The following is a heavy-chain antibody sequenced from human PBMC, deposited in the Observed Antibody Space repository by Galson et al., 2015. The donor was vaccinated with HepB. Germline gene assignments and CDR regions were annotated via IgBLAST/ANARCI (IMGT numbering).Heavy chain of an antibody. V-gene: IGHV3-30*04. CDR2: ISYDGSNK. CDR3: AREDFPAATPFLGY. Sequence: SLRLSCAASGFTFSSYAMHWVRQAPGKGLEWVAVISYDGSNKYYADSVKGRFTISRDNSKNTLYLQMNSLRAEDTAVYYCAREDFPAATPFLGYWGQGTLVTVSS. D-gene: IGHD2-15*01. J-gene: IGHJ4*02. CDR1: GFTFSSYA.